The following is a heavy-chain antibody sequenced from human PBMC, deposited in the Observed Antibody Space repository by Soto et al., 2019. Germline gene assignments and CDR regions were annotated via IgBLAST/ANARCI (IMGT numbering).Heavy chain of an antibody. Sequence: SLRLSCAASGFTFSSYAMHWVRQAPGKGLEWVAVISYDGSNKYYADSVKGRFTISRDNSKNTLYLQMNSLRAEDTAVYYCARVGGSGSINYWGQGTLVTVSS. CDR2: ISYDGSNK. CDR1: GFTFSSYA. V-gene: IGHV3-30*04. D-gene: IGHD3-10*01. CDR3: ARVGGSGSINY. J-gene: IGHJ4*02.